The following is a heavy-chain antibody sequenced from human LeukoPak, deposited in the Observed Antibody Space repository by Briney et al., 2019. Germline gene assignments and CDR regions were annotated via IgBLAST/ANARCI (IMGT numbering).Heavy chain of an antibody. CDR3: ARSARPGEAAGIWSWFDP. CDR2: ISSSSSYI. Sequence: PGGSLRLSCAASGFTFSSYSMNWVRQAPGKGLEWVSSISSSSSYIYYADSVEGRFTISRDNANNSLYLQMNSLRAEDRAVYYCARSARPGEAAGIWSWFDPWGEGTLVTVSS. V-gene: IGHV3-21*03. J-gene: IGHJ5*02. CDR1: GFTFSSYS. D-gene: IGHD6-13*01.